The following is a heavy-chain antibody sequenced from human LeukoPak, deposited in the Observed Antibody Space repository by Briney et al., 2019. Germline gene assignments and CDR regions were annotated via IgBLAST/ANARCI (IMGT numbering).Heavy chain of an antibody. J-gene: IGHJ4*02. D-gene: IGHD5-18*01. CDR2: INPNSGGT. Sequence: ASVKVSCKASGYTFTGYYMHWVRQAPGQGLEWMGWINPNSGGTNYAQKFQGGVTMTRDTSISTAYMELSRLRSEDTAVYYCASSDTALVPFDYWGQGTLVTVSS. V-gene: IGHV1-2*02. CDR3: ASSDTALVPFDY. CDR1: GYTFTGYY.